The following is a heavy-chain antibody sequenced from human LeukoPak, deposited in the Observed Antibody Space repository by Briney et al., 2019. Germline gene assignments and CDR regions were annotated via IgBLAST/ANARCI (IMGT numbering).Heavy chain of an antibody. V-gene: IGHV4-39*01. CDR2: IYYSGST. CDR1: GGSISSSSYY. D-gene: IGHD6-25*01. Sequence: SETLSLACTVSGGSISSSSYYWGWIRQPPGKGLEWIGSIYYSGSTYYNPSLKSRVTISVDTSKNQFSLKLSSVTAADTAVYYCARQGGGFWYFDLWGRGTLVTVSS. CDR3: ARQGGGFWYFDL. J-gene: IGHJ2*01.